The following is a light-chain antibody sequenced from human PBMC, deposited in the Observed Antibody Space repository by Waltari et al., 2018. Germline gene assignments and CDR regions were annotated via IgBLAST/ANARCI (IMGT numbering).Light chain of an antibody. CDR2: ANT. Sequence: QSVLTQPPSVSGAPGQRVTISCTGSNSNLGAGYDVQWYQQLPGTAPKLLIYANTNRPSGVPDRFSGSKSGTSASLAITGLQAEDEADYYCQSYDTGLSGSRVFGGGTKLTVL. J-gene: IGLJ2*01. V-gene: IGLV1-40*01. CDR3: QSYDTGLSGSRV. CDR1: NSNLGAGYD.